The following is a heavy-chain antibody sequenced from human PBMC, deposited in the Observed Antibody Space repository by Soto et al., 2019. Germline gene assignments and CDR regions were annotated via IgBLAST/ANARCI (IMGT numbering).Heavy chain of an antibody. V-gene: IGHV2-5*02. CDR1: GFSLSTTGVG. CDR3: AYRPSLDWGHFDS. J-gene: IGHJ4*02. CDR2: IYWDDDK. D-gene: IGHD7-27*01. Sequence: QITLKESGPTLVKPTHTITLTCTFSGFSLSTTGVGVGWIRQPPGKALECLALIYWDDDKRYSPSLTNRLTITKDTSKNQVVLTMTNMHPVDTGTYFCAYRPSLDWGHFDSWGQGTLVTVSS.